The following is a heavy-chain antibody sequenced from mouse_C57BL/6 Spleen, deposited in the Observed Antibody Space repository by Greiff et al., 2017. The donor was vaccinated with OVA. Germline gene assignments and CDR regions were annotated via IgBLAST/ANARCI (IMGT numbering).Heavy chain of an antibody. Sequence: VQLQQPGAELVKPGASVKLSCKASGYTFTSYWIQWVKQRPGQGLEWIGEIDPSDSYTNYNQKFKGKATLTVDTSSSTAYMQLSSLTSEDSAVYYCARGGATVVATDYFDYWGKGTTLTVSS. CDR2: IDPSDSYT. CDR3: ARGGATVVATDYFDY. J-gene: IGHJ2*01. D-gene: IGHD1-1*01. V-gene: IGHV1-50*01. CDR1: GYTFTSYW.